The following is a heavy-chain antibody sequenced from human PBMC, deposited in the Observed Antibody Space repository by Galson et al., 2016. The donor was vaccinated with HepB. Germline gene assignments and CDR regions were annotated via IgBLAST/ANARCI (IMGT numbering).Heavy chain of an antibody. CDR3: ARESYYGGNSLDQYYFDY. Sequence: SLRLSCAVSGFTFSSYSMDWVRQAPGKGLEWVSYITSSSSTIYYADSVKGRFTISRDNAKNSLYLQMNSLRDEDTAVYYCARESYYGGNSLDQYYFDYWGQGTLLTVSS. D-gene: IGHD4-23*01. J-gene: IGHJ4*02. V-gene: IGHV3-48*02. CDR1: GFTFSSYS. CDR2: ITSSSSTI.